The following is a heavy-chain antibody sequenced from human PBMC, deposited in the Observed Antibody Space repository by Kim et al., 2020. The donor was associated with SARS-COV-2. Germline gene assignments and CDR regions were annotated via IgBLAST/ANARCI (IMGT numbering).Heavy chain of an antibody. D-gene: IGHD3-10*01. CDR3: TIYGSGIPHSPQQNDY. Sequence: PVKGRFTISRDDSKNTLYLQMNSLKTEDTAVYYCTIYGSGIPHSPQQNDYWGQGTLVTVSS. J-gene: IGHJ4*02. V-gene: IGHV3-15*01.